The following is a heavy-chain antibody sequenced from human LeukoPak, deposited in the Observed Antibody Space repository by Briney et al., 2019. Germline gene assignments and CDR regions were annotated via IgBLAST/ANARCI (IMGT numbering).Heavy chain of an antibody. D-gene: IGHD6-13*01. J-gene: IGHJ6*02. V-gene: IGHV4-4*02. Sequence: PSETLSLTCAVSSGSISSSNWWSWVRQPPGKGLEWIGEIYHSGSTNYNPSLKSRVTISVDKSKNQFSLKLSSVTAADTAVYYCARLYSSSWADFYYYYGMDVWGQGTTVTVSS. CDR2: IYHSGST. CDR3: ARLYSSSWADFYYYYGMDV. CDR1: SGSISSSNW.